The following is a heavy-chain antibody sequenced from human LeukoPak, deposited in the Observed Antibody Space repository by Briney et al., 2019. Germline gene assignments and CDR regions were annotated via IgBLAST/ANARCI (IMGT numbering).Heavy chain of an antibody. V-gene: IGHV3-66*01. J-gene: IGHJ4*02. Sequence: GGSLRLSCAASGFTVSSNYMSWVRQAPGKGLEWVSVIYSGGSTYYADSVKGRFTISRDNSKNTLYLQMNSLKTEDTAVYYCTRRDYNDAYPFDYWGQGTLVTVSS. CDR1: GFTVSSNY. CDR2: IYSGGST. CDR3: TRRDYNDAYPFDY. D-gene: IGHD3-10*01.